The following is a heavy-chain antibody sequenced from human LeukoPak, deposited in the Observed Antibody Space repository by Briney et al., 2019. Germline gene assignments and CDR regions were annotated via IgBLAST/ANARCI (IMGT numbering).Heavy chain of an antibody. J-gene: IGHJ4*02. CDR2: MNPNSGNT. CDR1: GYTFTTYD. CDR3: ARANYYGSGKKDLDY. V-gene: IGHV1-8*01. D-gene: IGHD3-10*01. Sequence: GASVKVSCKASGYTFTTYDINWVRQATAQGLEWMGCMNPNSGNTGYAQKFQGRVTMTRNTSMSTAYMELSSLRSEDTAVYYCARANYYGSGKKDLDYWGQGTLVTVSS.